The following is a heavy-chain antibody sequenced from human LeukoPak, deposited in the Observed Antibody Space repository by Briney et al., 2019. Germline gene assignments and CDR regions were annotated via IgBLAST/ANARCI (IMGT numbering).Heavy chain of an antibody. Sequence: GGSLRLSCAASGFTFSSYGMHWLRQAPGKGREGVAVISYDGSNKYYADSVKGGFTLSRDNSKNTLYLQMNSLRAEDTAVYYCAKVNPPGSGSSYGVAFDIWGQGTMVTVSS. CDR2: ISYDGSNK. J-gene: IGHJ3*02. CDR1: GFTFSSYG. V-gene: IGHV3-30*18. D-gene: IGHD3-10*01. CDR3: AKVNPPGSGSSYGVAFDI.